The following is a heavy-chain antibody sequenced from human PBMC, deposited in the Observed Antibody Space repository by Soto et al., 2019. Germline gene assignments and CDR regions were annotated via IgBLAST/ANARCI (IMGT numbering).Heavy chain of an antibody. V-gene: IGHV1-18*04. J-gene: IGHJ6*02. Sequence: ASVKVFCKASGYTFTSYGISWVRQAPGQGLEWMGWISGYNGNTNYAQNLQGRVTMTTDTSTSTAYMELRSLRSDDTAVYYCARDLYYYDNSGLGRFDTWGQGTTVTVSS. CDR1: GYTFTSYG. D-gene: IGHD3-22*01. CDR3: ARDLYYYDNSGLGRFDT. CDR2: ISGYNGNT.